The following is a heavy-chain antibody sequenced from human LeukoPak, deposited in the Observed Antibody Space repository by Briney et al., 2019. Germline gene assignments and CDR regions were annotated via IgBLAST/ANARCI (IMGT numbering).Heavy chain of an antibody. Sequence: ASVKVSCKASGYTFTSYGISWVRQAPGQGLEWMGWISAYNGNTNYAQKLQGRVTMTTDTSTSTAYMELRSLRSDDTAVYYCARDTPYYYDSSGYRSRFDYWGQGTLVTVPS. CDR3: ARDTPYYYDSSGYRSRFDY. J-gene: IGHJ4*02. V-gene: IGHV1-18*01. CDR2: ISAYNGNT. CDR1: GYTFTSYG. D-gene: IGHD3-22*01.